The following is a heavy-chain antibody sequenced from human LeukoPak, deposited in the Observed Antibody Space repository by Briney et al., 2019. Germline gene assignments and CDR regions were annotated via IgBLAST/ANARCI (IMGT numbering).Heavy chain of an antibody. CDR3: AKGIGSGSYPFDY. CDR2: ISSTSRTI. J-gene: IGHJ4*02. Sequence: GGSLRLSCAASGFTFSSYGMNWVRQAPGKGLEWVSYISSTSRTIYDADSVKGRFTISRDNAKNSLYLQMNSLRAEDTAVYYCAKGIGSGSYPFDYSGQGTLVTVSS. V-gene: IGHV3-48*01. D-gene: IGHD3-10*01. CDR1: GFTFSSYG.